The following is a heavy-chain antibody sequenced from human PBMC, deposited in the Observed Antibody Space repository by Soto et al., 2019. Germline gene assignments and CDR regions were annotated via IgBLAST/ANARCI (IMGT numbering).Heavy chain of an antibody. Sequence: QVQLQESGPGLVNPSETLSLTCTVSGGSVTSSTSSWAWVRQPPGQGLHWIGTIFYGHGTYYNPSLESRVTISLERSKIQFSLELTSVTAADAAVYCCAGQPTGYPNWFDAWGRGILVIVSS. D-gene: IGHD3-9*01. J-gene: IGHJ5*02. CDR1: GGSVTSSTSS. CDR3: AGQPTGYPNWFDA. CDR2: IFYGHGT. V-gene: IGHV4-39*01.